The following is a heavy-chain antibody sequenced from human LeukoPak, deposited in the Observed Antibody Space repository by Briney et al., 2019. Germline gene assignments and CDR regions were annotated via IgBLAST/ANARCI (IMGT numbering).Heavy chain of an antibody. CDR1: GFTFSGYG. J-gene: IGHJ4*02. CDR3: ARGGYNYGSYGY. V-gene: IGHV3-30*02. D-gene: IGHD5-18*01. CDR2: IRYDGSNK. Sequence: GGSLRLSCAASGFTFSGYGMHWVRQAPGKGLEWVSFIRYDGSNKEYADSVRGRLTISRDNSKNTLYLQMNSLRPEDTAVYYCARGGYNYGSYGYWGQGTLVTVSS.